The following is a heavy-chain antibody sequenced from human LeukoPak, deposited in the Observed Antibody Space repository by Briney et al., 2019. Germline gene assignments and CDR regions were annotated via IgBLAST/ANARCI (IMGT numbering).Heavy chain of an antibody. CDR2: ISGSGGST. Sequence: GGSLRLSCAASGFTCSSYAMSWVRQAPGKGLEWVSPISGSGGSTYYADSVKGRFTISRDNSKNTLYLQMDSLRAEDTAVYYCAKAAPAYTYYDFWSGYYAPNYYYYMDVWGKGTTVTVSS. J-gene: IGHJ6*03. CDR3: AKAAPAYTYYDFWSGYYAPNYYYYMDV. D-gene: IGHD3-3*01. V-gene: IGHV3-23*01. CDR1: GFTCSSYA.